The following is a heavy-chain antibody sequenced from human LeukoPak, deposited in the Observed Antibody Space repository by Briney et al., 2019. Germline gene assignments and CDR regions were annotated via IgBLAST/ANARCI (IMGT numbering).Heavy chain of an antibody. CDR3: AGLILEMATILDY. J-gene: IGHJ4*02. V-gene: IGHV4-38-2*01. CDR1: GYSISSTYY. D-gene: IGHD5-24*01. CDR2: MHHSGST. Sequence: SETLSLTCAVSGYSISSTYYWGWVREPPGKGLEWIGSMHHSGSTYYNPSLTSRVTISVDTSKNQFSLKLSSVTAADTAVYYCAGLILEMATILDYWGQGTLVTVSS.